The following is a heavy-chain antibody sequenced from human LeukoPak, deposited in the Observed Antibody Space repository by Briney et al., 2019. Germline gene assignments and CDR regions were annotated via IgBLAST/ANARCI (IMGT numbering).Heavy chain of an antibody. J-gene: IGHJ6*02. CDR3: AREGILSHIVVVPAVLTYGMDV. CDR2: ISYDGSNK. V-gene: IGHV3-30*03. D-gene: IGHD2-2*01. CDR1: GFTFSSYG. Sequence: PGGSLRLSCAASGFTFSSYGMHWVRQAPGKGLEWVAVISYDGSNKYYADSVKGRFTISRDNSKNTLYLQMNSLRAEDTAVYYCAREGILSHIVVVPAVLTYGMDVWGQGTTVTVSS.